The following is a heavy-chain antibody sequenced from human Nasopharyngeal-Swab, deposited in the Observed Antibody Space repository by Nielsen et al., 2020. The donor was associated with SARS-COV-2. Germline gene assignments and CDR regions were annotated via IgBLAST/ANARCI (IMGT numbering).Heavy chain of an antibody. CDR1: GFTFSSYA. CDR3: ARVLFLEWLLYAPGAFDI. Sequence: GESLKISCAASGFTFSSYAMSWVRQAPGKGLEWVSYISSSSSTIYYADSVKGRFTISRDNAKNSLYLQMNSLRDEDTAVYYCARVLFLEWLLYAPGAFDIWGQGTMVTVSS. CDR2: ISSSSSTI. D-gene: IGHD3-3*01. J-gene: IGHJ3*02. V-gene: IGHV3-48*02.